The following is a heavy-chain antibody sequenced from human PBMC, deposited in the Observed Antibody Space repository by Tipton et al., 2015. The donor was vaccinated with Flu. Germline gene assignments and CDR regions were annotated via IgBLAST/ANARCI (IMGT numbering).Heavy chain of an antibody. CDR2: ISHSGST. Sequence: GLVKPSETLSLTCGVSGYSISTGYYWGWIRQPPGKGLEWIGSISHSGSTYYKPSLKGRVTISLDTFQNQFSLKLNSVTAADTAVYYCSRSTYYYGSGSSDYWGQGTLVTVSS. J-gene: IGHJ4*02. CDR3: SRSTYYYGSGSSDY. V-gene: IGHV4-38-2*01. D-gene: IGHD3-10*01. CDR1: GYSISTGYY.